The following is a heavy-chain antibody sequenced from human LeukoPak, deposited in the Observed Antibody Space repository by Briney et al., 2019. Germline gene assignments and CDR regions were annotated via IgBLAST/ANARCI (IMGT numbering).Heavy chain of an antibody. J-gene: IGHJ4*02. V-gene: IGHV1-69*04. CDR2: IIPILGIA. Sequence: EASVKVSCKASGGTFSSYAISWVRQAPGQGVEWMGRIIPILGIANYAQKFQGRVTITADKSTSTAYMELSSLRSEDTAVYYCARADEYSSSRGDYWGQGTLVTVSS. D-gene: IGHD6-6*01. CDR3: ARADEYSSSRGDY. CDR1: GGTFSSYA.